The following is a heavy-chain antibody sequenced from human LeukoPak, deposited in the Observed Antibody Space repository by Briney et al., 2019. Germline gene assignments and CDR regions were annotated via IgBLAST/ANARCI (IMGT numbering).Heavy chain of an antibody. CDR2: IYHSGSA. CDR3: ARDPIPVLGVNLDY. J-gene: IGHJ4*02. Sequence: SETLSLTCVVSGDSIRSNNWWNWVRQPPGKGLEWIGQIYHSGSATYNPSLKSRVTMTVDESNNRFSLKLSSVTAADTAVYYCARDPIPVLGVNLDYWGQGILVTVSS. D-gene: IGHD6-19*01. V-gene: IGHV4/OR15-8*01. CDR1: GDSIRSNNW.